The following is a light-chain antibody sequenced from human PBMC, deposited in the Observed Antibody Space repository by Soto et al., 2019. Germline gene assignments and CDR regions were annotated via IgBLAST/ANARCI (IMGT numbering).Light chain of an antibody. Sequence: ETLLTQSPGTLSLSPGERATLSCRASQSVSAIYLGWYQQKPGQAPRLLIYGASSRAHGIPDRFSGSGSGTDFTLTISRLEPEDFAVYYCQQYGSTPITFGQGTRLEIK. CDR3: QQYGSTPIT. J-gene: IGKJ5*01. V-gene: IGKV3-20*01. CDR1: QSVSAIY. CDR2: GAS.